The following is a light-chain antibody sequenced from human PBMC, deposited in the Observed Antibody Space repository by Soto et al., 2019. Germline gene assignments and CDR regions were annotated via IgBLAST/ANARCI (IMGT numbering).Light chain of an antibody. CDR1: NSNIGRNN. CDR3: AVWDNNLSGVV. J-gene: IGLJ2*01. CDR2: KIN. Sequence: QSALTQPPSASGTPGQRVTISCAGGNSNIGRNNVYWYQQLPGTAPKLLIYKINQRPSGVPDRFSGSKSGTSASLAISGLRSEDAADYYCAVWDNNLSGVVFGGGTKLTVL. V-gene: IGLV1-47*01.